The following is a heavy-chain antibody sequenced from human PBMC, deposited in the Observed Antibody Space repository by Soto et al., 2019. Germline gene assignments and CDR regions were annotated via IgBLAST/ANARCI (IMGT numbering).Heavy chain of an antibody. CDR2: IIPIFGTA. CDR3: ARDQRGYSYGRFDY. J-gene: IGHJ4*02. Sequence: SVKVSCKASGGTFSSYAISWVRQAPGQGLEWMGGIIPIFGTANYAQRFQGRVTITADKSTSTAYMELSSLRSEDTAVYYCARDQRGYSYGRFDYWGQGTLVTVSS. D-gene: IGHD5-18*01. V-gene: IGHV1-69*06. CDR1: GGTFSSYA.